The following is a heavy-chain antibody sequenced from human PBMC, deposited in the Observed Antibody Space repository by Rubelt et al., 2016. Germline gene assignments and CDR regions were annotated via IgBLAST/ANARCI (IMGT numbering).Heavy chain of an antibody. Sequence: QVQLVQSGAEVKKPGASVKVSCKASGYTFTSYAMHWVRQAPGQRLEWMGWVNASNGNTKASQKFQGRVTITRDTSASTAYMGLSSLRSEDTAVYYCAREVMAISDYWGQGTLVTVSS. J-gene: IGHJ4*02. D-gene: IGHD2-21*01. CDR1: GYTFTSYA. CDR2: VNASNGNT. CDR3: AREVMAISDY. V-gene: IGHV1-3*01.